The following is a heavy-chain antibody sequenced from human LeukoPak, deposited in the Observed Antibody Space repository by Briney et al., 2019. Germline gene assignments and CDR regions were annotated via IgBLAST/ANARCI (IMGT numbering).Heavy chain of an antibody. V-gene: IGHV4-38-2*02. D-gene: IGHD1-26*01. J-gene: IGHJ3*02. Sequence: SETLSLTCTVSGYSISSGYYWGWIRQPPGKGLEWIGSIYHSGSTYYNPSLKSRVTISVDTSKNQFSLKLSSVTAADTAVYYCARPHIVGATSAFDIWGQGTMVTVSS. CDR2: IYHSGST. CDR3: ARPHIVGATSAFDI. CDR1: GYSISSGYY.